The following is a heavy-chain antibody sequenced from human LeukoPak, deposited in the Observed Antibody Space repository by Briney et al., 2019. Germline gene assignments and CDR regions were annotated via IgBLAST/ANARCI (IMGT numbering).Heavy chain of an antibody. CDR3: ASGVGATRSLGDY. D-gene: IGHD1-26*01. Sequence: SVKVSCKASGGTFSSYAISWVRQAPGQGLEWMGRIIPILGIANYAQKFQGRVTITADKSTSTAYMELSSLRSEDTAVYYCASGVGATRSLGDYWGQGTLVTVSS. J-gene: IGHJ4*02. CDR1: GGTFSSYA. CDR2: IIPILGIA. V-gene: IGHV1-69*04.